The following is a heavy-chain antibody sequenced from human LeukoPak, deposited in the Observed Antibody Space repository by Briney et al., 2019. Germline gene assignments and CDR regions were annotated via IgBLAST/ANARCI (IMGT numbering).Heavy chain of an antibody. CDR2: ISGSGGST. V-gene: IGHV3-23*01. CDR1: GFTFSSYW. Sequence: GGSLRLSCAASGFTFSSYWMHWVRQAPGKGLEWVSAISGSGGSTYYADSVKGRFTISRDNSKNPLYLQMNSLRAEDTAVYYCAKESITMIVVVINYFDYWGQGTLVTVSS. J-gene: IGHJ4*02. D-gene: IGHD3-22*01. CDR3: AKESITMIVVVINYFDY.